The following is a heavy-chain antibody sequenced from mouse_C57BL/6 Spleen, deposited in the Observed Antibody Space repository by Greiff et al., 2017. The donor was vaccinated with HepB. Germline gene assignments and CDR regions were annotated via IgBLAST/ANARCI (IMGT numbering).Heavy chain of an antibody. Sequence: EVQLQQSGPGLVKPSQSLSLTCSVTGYSITSGYYWNWIRQFPGNKLEWMGYISYDGSNNYNPYLKNRISITRDTPKTQFFLKLNSVTTEDTATYYCARDVGQGPWFAYWGQGTLVTVSA. CDR2: ISYDGSN. CDR3: ARDVGQGPWFAY. J-gene: IGHJ3*01. D-gene: IGHD3-3*01. CDR1: GYSITSGYY. V-gene: IGHV3-6*01.